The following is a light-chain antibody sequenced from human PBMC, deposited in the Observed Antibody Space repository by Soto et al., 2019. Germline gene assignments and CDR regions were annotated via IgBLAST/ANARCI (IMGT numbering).Light chain of an antibody. V-gene: IGLV2-23*01. CDR1: SSDVGNYNL. Sequence: QSVLTQPASVSGSPGQSIAISCTGTSSDVGNYNLVSWYQQHSGKAPKLMIYEGTKRPSGVSDRFSGSKSGNTASLTISGLQAEYDADYYCCSYASTGTYVFGTGTKVTVL. CDR2: EGT. CDR3: CSYASTGTYV. J-gene: IGLJ1*01.